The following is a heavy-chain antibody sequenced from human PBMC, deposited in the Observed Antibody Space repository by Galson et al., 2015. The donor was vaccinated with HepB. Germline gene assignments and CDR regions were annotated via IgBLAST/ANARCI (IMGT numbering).Heavy chain of an antibody. CDR1: GFTFDDYG. CDR3: ARGPHIVVVVAGHDY. Sequence: SLRLSCAASGFTFDDYGMSWVRQAPGKGLEWVSGINWNGGSTGYADSVKGRFTISRDNAKNSLYLQMNSLRAEDTALYYCARGPHIVVVVAGHDYWGQGTLVTVSS. J-gene: IGHJ4*02. CDR2: INWNGGST. V-gene: IGHV3-20*04. D-gene: IGHD2-15*01.